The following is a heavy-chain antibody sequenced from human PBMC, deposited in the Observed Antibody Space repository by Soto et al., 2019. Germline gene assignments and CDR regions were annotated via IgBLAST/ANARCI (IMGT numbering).Heavy chain of an antibody. CDR2: IYYSGST. V-gene: IGHV4-39*01. CDR3: ASLTTYYYDSSGYYLFYY. J-gene: IGHJ4*02. Sequence: SETLSLTCTVSGGSISSSSYYWGWIRQPPGKGLEWIGSIYYSGSTYYNPSLKSRVTISVDTSKNQFSLKLSSVTAADTAVYYCASLTTYYYDSSGYYLFYYWGQGTLVPVSS. CDR1: GGSISSSSYY. D-gene: IGHD3-22*01.